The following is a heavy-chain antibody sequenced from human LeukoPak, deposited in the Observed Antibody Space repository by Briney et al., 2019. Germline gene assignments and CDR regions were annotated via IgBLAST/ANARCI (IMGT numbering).Heavy chain of an antibody. CDR3: ARVGAVAGIIGWDYFDY. CDR1: GGSISSYY. J-gene: IGHJ4*02. V-gene: IGHV4-59*01. D-gene: IGHD6-19*01. CDR2: IYYSGST. Sequence: SETLSLTCTVSGGSISSYYWSWIRQPPGKGLEWIGYIYYSGSTNYNPSLKSRVTISVDTSKNQFSLKLSSVTAADTAVYYCARVGAVAGIIGWDYFDYWGQGTLVTDSS.